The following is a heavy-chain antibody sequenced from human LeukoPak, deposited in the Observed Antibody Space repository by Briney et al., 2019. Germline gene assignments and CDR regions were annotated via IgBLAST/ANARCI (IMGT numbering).Heavy chain of an antibody. D-gene: IGHD3-22*01. CDR2: ISSSGSTI. CDR3: ARDRHYYDSSGYYPYFDY. J-gene: IGHJ4*02. Sequence: GGSLRLSCAVSGFTFSSYEMNWVRQAPGKGLEWVSYISSSGSTIYYADSVKGRFTISRDNAKNSLYLQMNSLRAEDTAVYYCARDRHYYDSSGYYPYFDYWGQGTLVTVSS. CDR1: GFTFSSYE. V-gene: IGHV3-48*03.